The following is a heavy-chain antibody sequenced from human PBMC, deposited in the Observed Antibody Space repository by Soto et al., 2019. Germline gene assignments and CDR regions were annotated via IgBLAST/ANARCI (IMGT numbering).Heavy chain of an antibody. CDR1: GYTLTEIS. Sequence: ASVKVSCKVSGYTLTEISMHWVRQALGKGLEWMGGFDPEDGETIYAQKFQGRVTMTEDTSTDTAYMELSSLRSEDTAVYYCATVFASYLVTPFDYWGQGTLVTVSS. J-gene: IGHJ4*02. CDR2: FDPEDGET. V-gene: IGHV1-24*01. CDR3: ATVFASYLVTPFDY. D-gene: IGHD2-21*02.